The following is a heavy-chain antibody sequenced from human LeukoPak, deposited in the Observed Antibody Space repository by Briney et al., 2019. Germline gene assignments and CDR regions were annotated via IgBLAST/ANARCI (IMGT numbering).Heavy chain of an antibody. D-gene: IGHD3-16*01. CDR1: GFTFNRYG. J-gene: IGHJ4*02. CDR2: ISACNGNT. Sequence: ASVKPTCTASGFTFNRYGISWVRQAPGQGLEWMGWISACNGNTHYEQKLQGRVIMTTETSTSTAYMELRSLRSDDTAVYYCARQPRITRGRYVLLTYSGEGALVTVSS. V-gene: IGHV1-18*01. CDR3: ARQPRITRGRYVLLTY.